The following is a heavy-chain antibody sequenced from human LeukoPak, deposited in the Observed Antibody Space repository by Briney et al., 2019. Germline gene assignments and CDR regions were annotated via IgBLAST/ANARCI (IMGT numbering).Heavy chain of an antibody. Sequence: GGSLRLSCAASGFTFSSYGMHWVRQAPGKGLEWVSFINYNGRNNYYADSVKGRFTISRDSSKNTLSLQINSLRDEDTAVYYCAKDSPIYYIDYWGQGTLVTVSS. CDR1: GFTFSSYG. V-gene: IGHV3-30*02. CDR2: INYNGRNN. D-gene: IGHD3-10*01. CDR3: AKDSPIYYIDY. J-gene: IGHJ4*02.